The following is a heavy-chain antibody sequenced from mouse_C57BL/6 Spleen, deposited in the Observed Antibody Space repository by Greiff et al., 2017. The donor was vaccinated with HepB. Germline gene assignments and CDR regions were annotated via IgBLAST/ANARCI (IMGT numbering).Heavy chain of an antibody. CDR2: INPSNGGT. D-gene: IGHD1-1*01. Sequence: QVQLQQPGTELVKPGASVKLSCKASGYTFTSYWMHWVKQRPGQGLEWIGNINPSNGGTNYNEKFKSKATLTVDKSSSTAYMQLSSLTSEDSAVYYCAREGYGSSRWYFDVWGTGTTVTVSS. CDR3: AREGYGSSRWYFDV. V-gene: IGHV1-53*01. J-gene: IGHJ1*03. CDR1: GYTFTSYW.